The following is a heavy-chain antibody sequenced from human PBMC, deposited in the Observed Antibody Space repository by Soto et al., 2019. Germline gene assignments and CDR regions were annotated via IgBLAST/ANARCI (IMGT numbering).Heavy chain of an antibody. CDR2: IYHSGST. CDR1: GYSISSGYY. V-gene: IGHV4-38-2*02. CDR3: ARTTGGPGAFDI. D-gene: IGHD7-27*01. Sequence: SETLSLTCTVSGYSISSGYYWGWIRQPPGKGLEWIGSIYHSGSTYYNPSLKSRVTISVDTSKNQFSLTLSSVTAADTAVYYCARTTGGPGAFDIWGQGTMVTVSS. J-gene: IGHJ3*02.